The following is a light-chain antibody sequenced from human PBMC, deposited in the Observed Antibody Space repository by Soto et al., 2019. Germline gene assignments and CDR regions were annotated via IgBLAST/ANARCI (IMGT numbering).Light chain of an antibody. CDR1: SSDVGGYNF. CDR3: SSYLSTGAVR. CDR2: EVS. Sequence: QSVLTQPASVSGSPGQSITVSCTGTSSDVGGYNFVSWYQQHPGKAPKLLIYEVSNRPSGVSNRFSGSKSGNTASLAISGLQAEDEADYYCSSYLSTGAVRFGGGTKVTVL. V-gene: IGLV2-14*01. J-gene: IGLJ2*01.